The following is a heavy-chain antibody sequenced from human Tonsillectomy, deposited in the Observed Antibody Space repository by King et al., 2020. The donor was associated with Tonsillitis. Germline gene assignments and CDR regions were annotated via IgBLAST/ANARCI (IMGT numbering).Heavy chain of an antibody. CDR3: ARDPDSWYEDLDYYSGMDV. J-gene: IGHJ6*02. CDR2: IIPILGIA. D-gene: IGHD6-13*01. Sequence: QLVQSGAEVKKPGSSVKVSCKASGGTFSSYAISWVRQAPGQGLEWMGRIIPILGIANYAQKFQGRVTITADKSTSTAYMELSSLRSEDTSVYYCARDPDSWYEDLDYYSGMDVWGQGTTVTVSS. CDR1: GGTFSSYA. V-gene: IGHV1-69*04.